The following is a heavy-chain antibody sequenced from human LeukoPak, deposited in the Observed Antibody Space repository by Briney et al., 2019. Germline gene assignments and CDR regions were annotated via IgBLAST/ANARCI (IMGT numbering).Heavy chain of an antibody. CDR3: ATDRNCGGGCSNWFDP. V-gene: IGHV3-30*02. J-gene: IGHJ5*02. CDR1: GYTFRRNG. CDR2: IPYDGYKK. D-gene: IGHD2-21*02. Sequence: GGSLTLSCVASGYTFRRNGLHWVRQAPGKGLEWVAFIPYDGYKKSYLDSVKGRFTISRDNSKNTAYLQMSSLRAEDTALYYCATDRNCGGGCSNWFDPWGQGTLVIVSS.